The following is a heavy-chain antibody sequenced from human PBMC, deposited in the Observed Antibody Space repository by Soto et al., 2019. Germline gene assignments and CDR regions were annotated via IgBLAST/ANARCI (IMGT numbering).Heavy chain of an antibody. D-gene: IGHD2-2*01. V-gene: IGHV3-48*01. CDR1: GFTFGSYS. CDR3: ARDLRAPLVATAMPYDMDV. Sequence: EVQLVESGGGLVQPGGSLRLSCAASGFTFGSYSMNWVRQAPGKGLEWVSFILSSSGVIYYAVSVKGRFTISRDNAKNSLYLHMNSLRAEDTAVYYWARDLRAPLVATAMPYDMDVWGKGTTVTVSS. J-gene: IGHJ6*03. CDR2: ILSSSGVI.